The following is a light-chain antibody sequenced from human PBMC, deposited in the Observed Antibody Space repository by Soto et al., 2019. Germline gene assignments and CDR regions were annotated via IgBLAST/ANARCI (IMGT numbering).Light chain of an antibody. CDR3: QQYGSSPYS. CDR1: QSVSSDY. CDR2: RAS. Sequence: EIVLTQSPGTLSLSPGERATLSCRASQSVSSDYLAWYQQKPGQTPKVLIYRASSRATGIPDRFSGSGSGTDFTLTISRLEPEDFAVYYCQQYGSSPYSFGQGTKLEIK. V-gene: IGKV3-20*01. J-gene: IGKJ2*03.